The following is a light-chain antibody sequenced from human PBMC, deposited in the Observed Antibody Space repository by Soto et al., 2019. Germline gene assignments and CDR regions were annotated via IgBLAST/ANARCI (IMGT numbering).Light chain of an antibody. CDR3: LQLNSYPRT. V-gene: IGKV1-9*01. J-gene: IGKJ1*01. CDR2: AAS. CDR1: QGISTY. Sequence: DIQLTQSPSFLSASVGDRVTITCRASQGISTYLVWYQQKPGKAPKLLIYAASTLQSGVPSRFSGSGSGTEFTHTISSLQPEDFATYYCLQLNSYPRTFGQGTKVEIK.